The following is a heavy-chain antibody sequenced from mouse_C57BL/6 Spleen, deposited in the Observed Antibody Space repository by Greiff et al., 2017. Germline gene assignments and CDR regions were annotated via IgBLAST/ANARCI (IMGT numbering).Heavy chain of an antibody. CDR3: ARSGYYGSSWYCDV. D-gene: IGHD1-1*01. CDR1: GYTFTSYW. CDR2: IDPSDSET. Sequence: QVQLQQPGAELVRPGSSVKLSCKASGYTFTSYWMHWVQQRPIQGLEWIGNIDPSDSETPYNQKFKDKATLTVDKSSSTAYMQLSSLTSEDSAVYYCARSGYYGSSWYCDVWGTGTTVTVAS. V-gene: IGHV1-52*01. J-gene: IGHJ1*03.